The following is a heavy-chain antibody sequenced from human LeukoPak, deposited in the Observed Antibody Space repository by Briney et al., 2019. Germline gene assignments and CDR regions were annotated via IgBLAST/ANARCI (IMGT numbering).Heavy chain of an antibody. CDR1: GFTFSSHG. V-gene: IGHV3-33*01. CDR2: IWYDGSNE. D-gene: IGHD6-19*01. CDR3: ASSITVAGIIDY. Sequence: PGGSLRLSCAASGFTFSSHGMHWVRQAPGKGLEWVAVIWYDGSNEYYEDSVKGRFTISRDNSKNTLFLQMNALRAEDMAVYYCASSITVAGIIDYWGQGTLVTVSS. J-gene: IGHJ4*02.